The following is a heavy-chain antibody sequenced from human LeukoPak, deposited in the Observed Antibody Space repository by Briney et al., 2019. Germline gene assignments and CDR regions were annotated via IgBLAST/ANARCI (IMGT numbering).Heavy chain of an antibody. CDR1: GGSFSGYY. V-gene: IGHV4-34*01. J-gene: IGHJ2*01. D-gene: IGHD3-22*01. Sequence: SSETLSLTCAVYGGSFSGYYWSWIRQPPGKGLEWIGEINHSGSTNYNPSLKSRVTISVDTSKNQFSLKLSSVTAADTAVYYCARSPRVTYYYDSSGRRGYFDLRGRGTLVTVSS. CDR3: ARSPRVTYYYDSSGRRGYFDL. CDR2: INHSGST.